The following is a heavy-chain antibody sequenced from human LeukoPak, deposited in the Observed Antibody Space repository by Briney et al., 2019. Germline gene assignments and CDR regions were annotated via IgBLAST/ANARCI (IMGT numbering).Heavy chain of an antibody. CDR1: GFTFSSYA. CDR3: AKDGTYGGKWGYFDY. D-gene: IGHD4-23*01. Sequence: PGGSLRLSCAASGFTFSSYAMSWVRQAPGKGLEWVSAISGSGGSTYYADSVKGRFTISRDNSKSTLYLQMNSLRAEDTAVYYCAKDGTYGGKWGYFDYWGQGTLVTVSS. J-gene: IGHJ4*02. CDR2: ISGSGGST. V-gene: IGHV3-23*01.